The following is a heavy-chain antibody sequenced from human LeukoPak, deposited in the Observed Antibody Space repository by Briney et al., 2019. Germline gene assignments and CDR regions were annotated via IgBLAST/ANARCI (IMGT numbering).Heavy chain of an antibody. D-gene: IGHD4-17*01. Sequence: GGSLRLSCAASGFTFSSYWMHWVRQTPGKGPVWVSRINGAGSSISYADSVKGRVTISRDNAKNTLYLQMNNLRAEDTAVYYCARGGDYKNDYWGQGTLVTVSS. CDR1: GFTFSSYW. V-gene: IGHV3-74*01. CDR3: ARGGDYKNDY. J-gene: IGHJ4*02. CDR2: INGAGSSI.